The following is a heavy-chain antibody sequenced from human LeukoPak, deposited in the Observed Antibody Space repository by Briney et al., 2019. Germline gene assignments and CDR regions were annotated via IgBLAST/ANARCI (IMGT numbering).Heavy chain of an antibody. CDR2: IYTSGST. V-gene: IGHV4-4*07. CDR3: AGVWYDSSPPRFDP. D-gene: IGHD3-22*01. Sequence: SETLSLTCTVSGGSISSYYWSWIRQPAGKGLEWIGRIYTSGSTNHNPSLKSRVTMSVDTSKNQFSLKLSSVTAADTAVYYCAGVWYDSSPPRFDPWGQGTLVTVSS. CDR1: GGSISSYY. J-gene: IGHJ5*02.